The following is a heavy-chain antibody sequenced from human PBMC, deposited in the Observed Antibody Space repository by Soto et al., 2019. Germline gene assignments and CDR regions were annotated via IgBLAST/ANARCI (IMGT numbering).Heavy chain of an antibody. CDR2: ISTSGATR. J-gene: IGHJ4*02. CDR1: GFTFSTDS. D-gene: IGHD3-10*02. V-gene: IGHV3-48*02. Sequence: EVQLVESGGGLVQPGGSLRLSCVASGFTFSTDSMNWVRQAPGKGLEWVAHISTSGATRYYADSVKGRFTISRDNAKTSLYLQMDSLRNEDTAVYYCARLFGSGFDYWGQGTLVTVAS. CDR3: ARLFGSGFDY.